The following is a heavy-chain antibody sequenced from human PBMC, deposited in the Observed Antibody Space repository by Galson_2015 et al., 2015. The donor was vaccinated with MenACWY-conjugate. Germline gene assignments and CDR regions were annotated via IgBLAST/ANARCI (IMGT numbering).Heavy chain of an antibody. V-gene: IGHV4-34*01. Sequence: SETLSLTCAVYGGSFSGYYWSWIRQPPGKGLQWIGEINHSGSTNYNPSLKSRVTISVDTSKNQFSLKLSSVTAADAAVYYCARPEGHSSSWVAGGSYEGDAFDIWGQGTMVTVSS. CDR2: INHSGST. CDR1: GGSFSGYY. CDR3: ARPEGHSSSWVAGGSYEGDAFDI. D-gene: IGHD6-13*01. J-gene: IGHJ3*02.